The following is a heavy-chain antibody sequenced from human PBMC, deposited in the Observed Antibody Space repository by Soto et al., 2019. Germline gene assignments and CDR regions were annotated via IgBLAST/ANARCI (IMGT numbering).Heavy chain of an antibody. CDR2: ISGSGGST. D-gene: IGHD2-2*01. CDR3: AKGIVVVPAPYDAFDI. CDR1: GFTFSSYA. J-gene: IGHJ3*02. V-gene: IGHV3-23*01. Sequence: PGWSLRLSCAASGFTFSSYAMSWVRQAPGKGLEWVSAISGSGGSTYYADSVKGRFTISRGNSKNTLYLQMNSLRAEDTAVYYCAKGIVVVPAPYDAFDIWGQGTMVTVSS.